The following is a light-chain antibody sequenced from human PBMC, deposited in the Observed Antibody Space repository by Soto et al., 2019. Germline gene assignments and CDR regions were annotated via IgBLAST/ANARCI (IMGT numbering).Light chain of an antibody. CDR2: SAS. V-gene: IGKV1-9*01. CDR3: QKFDGYPLT. CDR1: QGINSH. Sequence: DIQLNQSPSFLSASVGDGVTITCRASQGINSHLAWFQQKPGKAPRLLIYSASTLQSGVPSRFSGSGSGTEFTLTISSLQPEDFATYYCQKFDGYPLTFGGGTKMEIK. J-gene: IGKJ4*01.